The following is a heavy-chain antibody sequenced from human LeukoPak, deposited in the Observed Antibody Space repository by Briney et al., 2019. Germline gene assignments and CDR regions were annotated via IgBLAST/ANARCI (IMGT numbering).Heavy chain of an antibody. CDR1: GFTFSNAW. Sequence: GGSLRLSCAASGFTFSNAWMNWVRQAPGKGLEWVSYISSSSSTIYYADSVKGRFTISRDNAKNSLYLQMNSLRAEDTAVYYCARDLGAYVDYWGQGTLVTVSS. J-gene: IGHJ4*02. CDR2: ISSSSSTI. V-gene: IGHV3-48*01. CDR3: ARDLGAYVDY.